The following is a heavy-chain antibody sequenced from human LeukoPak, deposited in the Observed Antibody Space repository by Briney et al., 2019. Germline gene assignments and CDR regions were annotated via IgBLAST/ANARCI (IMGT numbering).Heavy chain of an antibody. J-gene: IGHJ4*02. CDR1: GYTFNTYN. CDR3: ARDHRRWLQLNGY. D-gene: IGHD5-24*01. CDR2: ISTYNDNT. V-gene: IGHV1-18*01. Sequence: ASVKVSCKASGYTFNTYNINWVRQAPGQGLEWMGWISTYNDNTNYAQKFQGRVTMTTDTSTSTAYMELRSLRSDDTAVYYCARDHRRWLQLNGYWGQGTLVTVSS.